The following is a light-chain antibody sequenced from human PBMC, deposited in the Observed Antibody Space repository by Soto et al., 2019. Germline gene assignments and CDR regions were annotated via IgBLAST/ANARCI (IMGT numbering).Light chain of an antibody. CDR1: QSVSSSY. CDR2: GAS. CDR3: QQYGSSTQT. Sequence: EIVLTQSPGTLSLSPGERATLSCRASQSVSSSYLAWYQQKPGQAPRLLIYGASSRDTGIPDRFSGSGAGTECTLAISRLEPEDVAVYYCQQYGSSTQTFGQGTKVDIK. J-gene: IGKJ1*01. V-gene: IGKV3-20*01.